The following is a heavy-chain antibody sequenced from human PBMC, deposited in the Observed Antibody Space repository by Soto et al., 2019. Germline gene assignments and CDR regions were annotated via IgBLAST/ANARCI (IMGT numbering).Heavy chain of an antibody. V-gene: IGHV1-2*04. CDR3: ARGEKVVGATTAVYYFDY. Sequence: ASVKVSCQASGYTFTGYYMHWVRQANGQGLEWMGWINPNSGGTNYAQKFQGWVTMTRDTSISTAYMELSRLRSDDTAVYYCARGEKVVGATTAVYYFDYWGQGTLVTVSS. J-gene: IGHJ4*02. D-gene: IGHD1-26*01. CDR1: GYTFTGYY. CDR2: INPNSGGT.